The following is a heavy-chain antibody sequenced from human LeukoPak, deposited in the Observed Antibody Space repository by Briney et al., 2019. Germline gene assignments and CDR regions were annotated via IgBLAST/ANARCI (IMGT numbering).Heavy chain of an antibody. V-gene: IGHV4-4*07. CDR3: ARDADYDFWSGYPPHAFDI. D-gene: IGHD3-3*01. CDR2: IYTSGST. Sequence: SATLSLACTVAGGSISSYYWSWIRQPAGKGLEWIGRIYTSGSTNYNPSLKSRVTMSVDTSKNQFSLKLSSVTAADTAVYYCARDADYDFWSGYPPHAFDIWGQGTMVTVSS. CDR1: GGSISSYY. J-gene: IGHJ3*02.